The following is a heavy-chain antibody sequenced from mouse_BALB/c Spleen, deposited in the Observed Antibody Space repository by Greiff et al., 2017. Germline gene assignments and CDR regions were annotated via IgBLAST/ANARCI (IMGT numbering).Heavy chain of an antibody. CDR1: GFDFSRYW. J-gene: IGHJ4*01. CDR2: INPDSSTI. D-gene: IGHD2-14*01. V-gene: IGHV4-1*02. Sequence: EVKLQESGGGLVQPGGSLKLSCAASGFDFSRYWMSWVRQAPGKGLEWIGEINPDSSTINYTPSLKDKFIISRDNAKNTLYLQMSKVRSEDTALYYCAFYYRYDPKAMDYWGQGTSVTVSS. CDR3: AFYYRYDPKAMDY.